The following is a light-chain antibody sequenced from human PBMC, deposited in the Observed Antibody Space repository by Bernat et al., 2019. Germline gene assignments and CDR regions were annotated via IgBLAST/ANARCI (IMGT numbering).Light chain of an antibody. V-gene: IGKV3-20*01. Sequence: EIVLTQSPGTLSLSPGERATLSCRASQSFGSTYLAWYQQKPGQAPRLLIYGAASRATGIQDRFSASGSGTDFTLSISRLEPEDFAVYYCQQHGSSLWTFGKGTKVDIK. J-gene: IGKJ1*01. CDR3: QQHGSSLWT. CDR1: QSFGSTY. CDR2: GAA.